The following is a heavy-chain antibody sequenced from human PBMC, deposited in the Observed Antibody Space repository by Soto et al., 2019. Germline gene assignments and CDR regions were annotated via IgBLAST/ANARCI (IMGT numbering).Heavy chain of an antibody. CDR3: ARGDYCTNGVCYAPFDY. V-gene: IGHV1-2*04. Sequence: QVPLVQSGAEVKKPGASVKVSCKASGYTFTGYYMHWVRQAPGQGLEWMGWINPNSGGTNYAQKFQGWVTMTRDTSISTAYMELSRLRSDDTAVYYCARGDYCTNGVCYAPFDYWGQGTLVTVSS. D-gene: IGHD2-8*01. CDR1: GYTFTGYY. J-gene: IGHJ4*02. CDR2: INPNSGGT.